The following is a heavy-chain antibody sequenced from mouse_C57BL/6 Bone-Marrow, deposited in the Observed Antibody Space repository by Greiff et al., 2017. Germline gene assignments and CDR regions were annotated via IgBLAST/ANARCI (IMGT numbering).Heavy chain of an antibody. CDR2: IGRGGST. CDR3: AKNANDGYYGFAY. J-gene: IGHJ3*01. CDR1: GFSLTSYC. V-gene: IGHV2-5*01. D-gene: IGHD2-3*01. Sequence: QVQLQQSGPGLVQPSPSLSITCTVSGFSLTSYCVHWVRQSPGKGLEWLGVIGRGGSTDYNAAFMSRLSITKDNSKSQVFFKMNSLQADDPAIYYCAKNANDGYYGFAYWGQGTLVTVSA.